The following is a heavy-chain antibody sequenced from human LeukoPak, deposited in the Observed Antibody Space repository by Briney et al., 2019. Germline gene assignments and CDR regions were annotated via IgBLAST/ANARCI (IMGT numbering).Heavy chain of an antibody. CDR2: IYTSGST. V-gene: IGHV4-61*02. CDR3: ARDPSVVATAGGDY. Sequence: SETLSLTCTVSGGSISSGSYFWSWIRQPAGKGLEWIGRIYTSGSTNYNPSLKSRVTMSVDTSKNQFSLKLSSVTAADTAVYYCARDPSVVATAGGDYWGQGTLVTVSS. CDR1: GGSISSGSYF. J-gene: IGHJ4*02. D-gene: IGHD5-12*01.